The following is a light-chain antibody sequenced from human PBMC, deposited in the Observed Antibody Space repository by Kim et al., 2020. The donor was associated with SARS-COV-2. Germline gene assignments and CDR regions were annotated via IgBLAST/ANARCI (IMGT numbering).Light chain of an antibody. CDR1: QSVSSY. V-gene: IGKV3-11*01. J-gene: IGKJ2*01. Sequence: EIVLTQSPATLSLSPGERTTFSCRASQSVSSYLAWYQQKPGKAPRLLIYDAFNRATGIPARFSGSGSGTDFTLTISSLEPEDFAVYYCQQRSNWPPYTFGQGTKLEI. CDR2: DAF. CDR3: QQRSNWPPYT.